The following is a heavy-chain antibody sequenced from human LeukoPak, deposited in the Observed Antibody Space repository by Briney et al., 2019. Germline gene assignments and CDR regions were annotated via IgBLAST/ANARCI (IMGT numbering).Heavy chain of an antibody. Sequence: GASVKVSCKASGYTFTGYYMHWVRQAPGQGLEWMGWINPNSGGTNYAQKFQGWVTMTRDTSISTAYMELSRLRSDDTAVYYCARAGYYYDSSGYPDYWGQGTLVTVSS. CDR2: INPNSGGT. D-gene: IGHD3-22*01. CDR3: ARAGYYYDSSGYPDY. CDR1: GYTFTGYY. J-gene: IGHJ4*02. V-gene: IGHV1-2*04.